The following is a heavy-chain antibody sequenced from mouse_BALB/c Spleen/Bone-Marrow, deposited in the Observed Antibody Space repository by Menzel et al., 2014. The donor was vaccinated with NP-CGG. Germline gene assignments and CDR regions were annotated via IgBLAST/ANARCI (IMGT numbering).Heavy chain of an antibody. CDR1: GCYITSGYS. CDR2: IHYSGST. J-gene: IGHJ3*01. CDR3: ARTDYDAWLAY. D-gene: IGHD2-4*01. Sequence: SGAEPVKPSQSLSLTCTATGCYITSGYSWHWIWQFSGYKLERMGYIHYSGSTNYNPSLKSQISITPDTSKSQFFLQLSSVTAEDAATYYCARTDYDAWLAYWGQGTLVTVSA. V-gene: IGHV3-1*02.